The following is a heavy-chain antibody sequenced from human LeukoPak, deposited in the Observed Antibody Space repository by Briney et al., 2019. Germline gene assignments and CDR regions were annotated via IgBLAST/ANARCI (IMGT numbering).Heavy chain of an antibody. V-gene: IGHV1-2*02. CDR1: GYTFTGYY. CDR3: ARDQRYDFWSGFAYNWFDP. D-gene: IGHD3-3*01. Sequence: ASVKVSCKASGYTFTGYYMHWVRQAPGQGLEWMGWINPNSGGTNYAQKFQGRATMTRDTSISTAYMELSRLRSDDTAVYYCARDQRYDFWSGFAYNWFDPWGQGTLVTVSS. J-gene: IGHJ5*02. CDR2: INPNSGGT.